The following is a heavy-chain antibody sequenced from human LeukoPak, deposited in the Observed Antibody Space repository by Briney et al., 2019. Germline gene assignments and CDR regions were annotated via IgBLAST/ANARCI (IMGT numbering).Heavy chain of an antibody. CDR2: NYHSGST. D-gene: IGHD6-13*01. J-gene: IGHJ5*02. Sequence: KSSQTLSLTCAVSGGSISSGGYSWSWIRQPPGKGLEWIGYNYHSGSTYYNPSLKSRVTISVDRSKNQFSLKLSSVTAADTAVYYCARSKDGYSSSWPFDPWGQGTLVTVSS. CDR3: ARSKDGYSSSWPFDP. V-gene: IGHV4-30-2*01. CDR1: GGSISSGGYS.